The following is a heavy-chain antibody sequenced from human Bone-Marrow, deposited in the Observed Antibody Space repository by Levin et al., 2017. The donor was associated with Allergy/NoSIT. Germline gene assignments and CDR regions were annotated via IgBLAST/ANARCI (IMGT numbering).Heavy chain of an antibody. CDR2: ISYDGKNE. Sequence: GGSLRLSCAASGFDFFAYPMHWVRQAPGKGLEWVAVISYDGKNEYYADSVKGRFRVSRDNSKDMVFLQISSLKLEDTAVYFCVRDRLETGDSYYYGLDVWGPGTTVTVSS. CDR1: GFDFFAYP. V-gene: IGHV3-30*04. CDR3: VRDRLETGDSYYYGLDV. D-gene: IGHD7-27*01. J-gene: IGHJ6*02.